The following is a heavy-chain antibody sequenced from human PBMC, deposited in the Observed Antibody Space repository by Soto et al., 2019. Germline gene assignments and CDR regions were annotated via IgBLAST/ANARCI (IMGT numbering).Heavy chain of an antibody. J-gene: IGHJ5*02. D-gene: IGHD2-15*01. CDR3: ARSREVATNWFDP. V-gene: IGHV1-69*13. Sequence: SVKVSCKASGGTFSSYAISWVRQAPGQGLEWMGGIIPIFGTANYAQKFQGRVTITADESTSTAYMELSSLRSEDTAVYYCARSREVATNWFDPWGQGTLVTVSS. CDR2: IIPIFGTA. CDR1: GGTFSSYA.